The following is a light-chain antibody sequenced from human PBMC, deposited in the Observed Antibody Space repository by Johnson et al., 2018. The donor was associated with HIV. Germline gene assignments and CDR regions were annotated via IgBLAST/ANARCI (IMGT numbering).Light chain of an antibody. CDR2: ENN. CDR3: AAWDDSLNGPYV. J-gene: IGLJ1*01. CDR1: SSNIGNIY. V-gene: IGLV1-44*01. Sequence: QSVLTQPPSVSAAPGQRVTISCSGSSSNIGNIYVSWYQQLPGTAPKLLIYENNQRPSGVPDRFSGSKSGTSASLAISGLQAEAEADYYCAAWDDSLNGPYVFGTGTKVTVL.